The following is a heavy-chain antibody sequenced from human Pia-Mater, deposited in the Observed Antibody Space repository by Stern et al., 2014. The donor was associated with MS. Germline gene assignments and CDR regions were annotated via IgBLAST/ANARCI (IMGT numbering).Heavy chain of an antibody. V-gene: IGHV1-69*01. CDR1: GGTFRSYA. Sequence: MQLVESGAEVKKPGSSVKVSCKASGGTFRSYALSWVRQAPGPGLEWMGGIIPIFGTATYAPTFPGSVPTTPDQSPRTAYMELSSLRSEDTAVYYCARDYGMTTTTGAFDIWGQGTMVTVSS. D-gene: IGHD5-24*01. J-gene: IGHJ3*02. CDR3: ARDYGMTTTTGAFDI. CDR2: IIPIFGTA.